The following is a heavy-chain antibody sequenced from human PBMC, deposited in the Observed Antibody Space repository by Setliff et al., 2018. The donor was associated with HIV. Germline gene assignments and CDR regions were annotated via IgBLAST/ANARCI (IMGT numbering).Heavy chain of an antibody. CDR1: GGSISSGGYY. CDR3: ASGFVLRPFFRGGMDV. J-gene: IGHJ6*02. CDR2: IYYSGST. V-gene: IGHV4-31*03. D-gene: IGHD2-8*01. Sequence: PSETLSLTCTVSGGSISSGGYYWSWIRQHPGKGLEWIGYIYYSGSTCYNPSLESRVTISVDTSKNHFSLKLSSVTAADTAVYYCASGFVLRPFFRGGMDVWGQGTTVTVSS.